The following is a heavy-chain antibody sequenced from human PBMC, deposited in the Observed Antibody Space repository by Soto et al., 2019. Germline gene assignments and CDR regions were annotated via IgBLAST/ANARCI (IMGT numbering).Heavy chain of an antibody. CDR3: AKDLGNYYDSSGYYYVFDY. Sequence: PGGSLRLSCAASGFTFSSYAMSWVRQAPGKGLEWVSAISGSGGSTYYADSVKGRFTISRDNSKNTLYLQMNSLRAEDTAVYYCAKDLGNYYDSSGYYYVFDYWGQGTLVTVSS. V-gene: IGHV3-23*01. J-gene: IGHJ4*02. CDR1: GFTFSSYA. D-gene: IGHD3-22*01. CDR2: ISGSGGST.